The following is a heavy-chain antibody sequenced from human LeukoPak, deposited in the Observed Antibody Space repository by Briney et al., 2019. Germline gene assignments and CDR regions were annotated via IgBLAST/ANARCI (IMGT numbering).Heavy chain of an antibody. CDR3: ARETAERYRGSYFDY. D-gene: IGHD1-26*01. Sequence: SETLSLTCTVSGGSVSSGPYYWSWIRQPPGEGLEWIGWENNYNVSLKSRVIISVDRSKNQFSLTFISVTAADTAVYFCARETAERYRGSYFDYWGQGALVTVSS. V-gene: IGHV4-61*01. CDR1: GGSVSSGPYY. J-gene: IGHJ4*02. CDR2: WEN.